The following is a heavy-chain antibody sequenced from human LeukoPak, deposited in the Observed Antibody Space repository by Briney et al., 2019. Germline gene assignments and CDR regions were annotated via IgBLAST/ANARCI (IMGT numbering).Heavy chain of an antibody. CDR1: GLTFSDEY. CDR3: AIRYGSGTFDY. CDR2: ISGSGGST. V-gene: IGHV3-23*01. Sequence: GGSLRLSCAASGLTFSDEYMSWIRQAPGKGLEWVSAISGSGGSTYYADSVKGRFTISRDNSKNTLYLQMNSLRAEDTAVYYCAIRYGSGTFDYWGQGTLVTVSS. J-gene: IGHJ4*02. D-gene: IGHD3-10*01.